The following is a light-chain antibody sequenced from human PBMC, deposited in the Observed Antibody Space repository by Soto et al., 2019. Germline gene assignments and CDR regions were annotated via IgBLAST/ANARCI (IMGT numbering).Light chain of an antibody. V-gene: IGKV3-20*01. CDR3: QQYGSSPRT. J-gene: IGKJ1*01. CDR1: QSLSASD. Sequence: IGFRQPPGTLSLSPGQRATLSCRASQSLSASDIAWYQQKPGQAPKFLIYGASSRATGIPDRFSGSASGTDFTLTISRLEPEDFAVYHCQQYGSSPRTFGQGTKVDIK. CDR2: GAS.